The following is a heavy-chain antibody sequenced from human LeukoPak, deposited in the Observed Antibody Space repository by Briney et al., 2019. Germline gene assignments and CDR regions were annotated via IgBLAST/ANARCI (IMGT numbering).Heavy chain of an antibody. CDR3: ARDADTSGSYWYFDL. D-gene: IGHD3-22*01. V-gene: IGHV3-33*01. CDR2: IWSDGSNE. Sequence: GGSLRLSCAASGFTLSYFGMHWVRQAPGKGLEWVALIWSDGSNENYADSVKGRFTISRDTSRNTLYLQMHSLRAEDTAVYYCARDADTSGSYWYFDLWGRGTQVTVSS. CDR1: GFTLSYFG. J-gene: IGHJ2*01.